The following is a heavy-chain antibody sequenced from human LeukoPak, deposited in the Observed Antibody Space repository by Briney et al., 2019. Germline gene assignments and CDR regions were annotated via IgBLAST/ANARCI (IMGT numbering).Heavy chain of an antibody. Sequence: SETLSLTCTVSGGSVDSGSHYWCWIRQPPGKGLEWIGYIYYSGSTNYNPSLKSRATMSLDTSKNQFSLSLNSVTAADTAVYYCARDPGYSGIDYWGQGTLVTVSS. J-gene: IGHJ4*02. D-gene: IGHD5-12*01. V-gene: IGHV4-61*01. CDR3: ARDPGYSGIDY. CDR1: GGSVDSGSHY. CDR2: IYYSGST.